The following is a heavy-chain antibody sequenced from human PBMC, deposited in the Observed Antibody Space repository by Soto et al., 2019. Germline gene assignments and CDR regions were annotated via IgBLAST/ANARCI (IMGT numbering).Heavy chain of an antibody. CDR3: AEDYYGEGWFDP. D-gene: IGHD4-17*01. CDR1: GFTFSSYA. J-gene: IGHJ5*02. V-gene: IGHV3-23*01. CDR2: ISGSGGST. Sequence: EVQLLESGGGLVQPGGSLRLSCAASGFTFSSYAMSWVRQAPGKGLEWVSAISGSGGSTYYADSVKGRFTISRDKSKNTLYLQMNSLRAEDTAVYYWAEDYYGEGWFDPWGQGTLVTVSS.